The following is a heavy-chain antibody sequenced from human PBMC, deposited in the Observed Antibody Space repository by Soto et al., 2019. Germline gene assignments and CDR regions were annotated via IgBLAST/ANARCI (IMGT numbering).Heavy chain of an antibody. Sequence: SLRLSCAASGFTFSSYAMHWVRQAPGKGLEWVAVISYDGSNKYYADSVKGRFTISRDNSKNTLYLQMNSLRAEDTAVYYCANQPPLLWLPVYWGQGTLVTVAS. J-gene: IGHJ4*02. CDR2: ISYDGSNK. D-gene: IGHD5-18*01. V-gene: IGHV3-30-3*01. CDR1: GFTFSSYA. CDR3: ANQPPLLWLPVY.